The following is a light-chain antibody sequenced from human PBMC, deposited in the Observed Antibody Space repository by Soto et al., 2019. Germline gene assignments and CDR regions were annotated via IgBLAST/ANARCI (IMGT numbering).Light chain of an antibody. CDR2: KAS. CDR1: QSINSW. J-gene: IGKJ1*01. V-gene: IGKV1-5*03. CDR3: QQYNSYPWT. Sequence: DIPMTQSPSTLSASVGDRVTITCRASQSINSWLAWYQQKPGKAPNLLICKASSLESGVPSRFSGSGSGTEFTLTISSLQPDDFATYYCQQYNSYPWTFGQGTKVEIK.